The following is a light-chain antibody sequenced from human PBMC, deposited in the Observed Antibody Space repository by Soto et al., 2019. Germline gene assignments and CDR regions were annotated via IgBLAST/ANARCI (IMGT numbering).Light chain of an antibody. CDR2: DVS. CDR1: QTVSSY. J-gene: IGKJ4*01. Sequence: EIVLTQSPATLSLSPGERATLSGRASQTVSSYLAWYQQRPGQAPRLGMYDVSNRATGIPARFSGSGSGTDFTLTISGREPEDFAVDYCQQRGNWPPVLTFGGGTKVEI. CDR3: QQRGNWPPVLT. V-gene: IGKV3-11*01.